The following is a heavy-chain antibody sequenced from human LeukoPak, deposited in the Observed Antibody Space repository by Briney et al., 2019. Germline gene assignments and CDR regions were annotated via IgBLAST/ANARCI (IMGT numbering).Heavy chain of an antibody. CDR2: IYYSGST. V-gene: IGHV4-59*08. CDR3: ARQDIGYCSGGSCPSIFDY. D-gene: IGHD2-15*01. Sequence: PETLSLTCAVSGGSISSYYWSWIRQPPGKGLEWIGYIYYSGSTNYNPSLKSRVTISVDTSKNQFSLKLSSVTAADTAVYYCARQDIGYCSGGSCPSIFDYWGQGTLVTVSS. J-gene: IGHJ4*02. CDR1: GGSISSYY.